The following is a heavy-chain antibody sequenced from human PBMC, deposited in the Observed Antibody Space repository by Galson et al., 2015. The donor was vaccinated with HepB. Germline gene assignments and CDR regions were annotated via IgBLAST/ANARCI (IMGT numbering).Heavy chain of an antibody. CDR1: GYTFTSYY. V-gene: IGHV1-46*01. CDR2: INPNGGGT. CDR3: ARRAEGNWFDP. J-gene: IGHJ5*02. Sequence: SVKVSCKASGYTFTSYYLHWVRQAPGQGLEWMGIINPNGGGTSYAQKFQGRVSWTRDTSTSTVYMELSSLRSEDTAVYYCARRAEGNWFDPWGQGTLVTVSS.